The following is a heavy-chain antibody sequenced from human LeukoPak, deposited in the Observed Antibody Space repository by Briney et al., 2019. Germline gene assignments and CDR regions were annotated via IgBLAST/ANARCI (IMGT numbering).Heavy chain of an antibody. D-gene: IGHD6-13*01. J-gene: IGHJ5*02. CDR3: AGHSSSWANWFDP. V-gene: IGHV4-59*01. Sequence: PSETLSLTCTVSGGSISSYYWSWIRQPPGKGLEWIGYIYYGGSTNYNPSLKSRVTISVDTSKNQFSLKLSSVTAADTAVYYCAGHSSSWANWFDPWGQGTLVTVSS. CDR2: IYYGGST. CDR1: GGSISSYY.